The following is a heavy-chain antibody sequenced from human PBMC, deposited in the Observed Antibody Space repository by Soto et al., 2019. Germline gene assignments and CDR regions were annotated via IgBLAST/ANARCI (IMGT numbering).Heavy chain of an antibody. CDR3: ARHSRSWFGESSGGAFHI. Sequence: SETLSLSCTVSGGSISSSSYYWGWIRQPPGKGLEWIGSIYYSGSTYYSPSLKSRVTISVDTSKNQFSLKLSSVTAADTAVYYCARHSRSWFGESSGGAFHIWGQGTMVT. J-gene: IGHJ3*02. CDR1: GGSISSSSYY. V-gene: IGHV4-39*01. CDR2: IYYSGST. D-gene: IGHD3-10*01.